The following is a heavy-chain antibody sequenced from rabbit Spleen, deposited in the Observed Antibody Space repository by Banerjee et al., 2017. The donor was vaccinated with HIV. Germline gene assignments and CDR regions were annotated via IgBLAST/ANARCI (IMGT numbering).Heavy chain of an antibody. CDR3: ARGSATMTMVITGYYLNL. V-gene: IGHV1S45*01. Sequence: QEQLEESGGDLVKPGASLTLTCTASGFSFSNNYVMCWVRQAPGKGLEWIACISTVSSGTTSYASWAKGRFTISKTSSTTVTLQMTSLTVADTATYFCARGSATMTMVITGYYLNLWGPGTLVTVS. D-gene: IGHD2-1*01. CDR1: GFSFSNNYV. J-gene: IGHJ4*01. CDR2: ISTVSSGTT.